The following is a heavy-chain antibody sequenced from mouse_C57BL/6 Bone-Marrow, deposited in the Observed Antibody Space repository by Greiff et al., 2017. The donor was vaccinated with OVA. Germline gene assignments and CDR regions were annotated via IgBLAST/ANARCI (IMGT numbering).Heavy chain of an antibody. CDR1: GYTFTSYW. CDR3: ARHSRWLLEPFDY. D-gene: IGHD2-3*01. CDR2: IYPGSGST. Sequence: QVQLQQPGAELVKPGASVKMSCKASGYTFTSYWITWVKQRPGQGLEWIGDIYPGSGSTNYNEKFKSKATLTVDTSSSTAYMQLSSLTSEDSAVYYGARHSRWLLEPFDYWGQGTTLTVSS. J-gene: IGHJ2*01. V-gene: IGHV1-55*01.